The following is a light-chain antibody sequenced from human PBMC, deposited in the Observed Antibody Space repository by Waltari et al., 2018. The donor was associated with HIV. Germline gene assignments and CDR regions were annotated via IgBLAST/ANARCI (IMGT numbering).Light chain of an antibody. Sequence: QSALTQPRSVSGSPGQSVTISCTGTSSDVGGYNYVYWYPSHPGKAPKLMFYDVSKRPSGVPDRFSGSKSGNTASLTISGRQAEDEADYYCCSYAGSYTWVFGGGPKLTVL. CDR1: SSDVGGYNY. V-gene: IGLV2-11*01. J-gene: IGLJ3*02. CDR2: DVS. CDR3: CSYAGSYTWV.